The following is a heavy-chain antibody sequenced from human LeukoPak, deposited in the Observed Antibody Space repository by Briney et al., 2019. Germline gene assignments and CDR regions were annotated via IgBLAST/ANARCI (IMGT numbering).Heavy chain of an antibody. J-gene: IGHJ6*02. V-gene: IGHV3-53*01. CDR2: IYSGGST. Sequence: PGGSLRLSCAASGFTVSSNYMSWVRQAPGKGLEWVSVIYSGGSTYYADSVKGRFTISRDNSKNTLYLQMNSLRAEDTAVYYCAKWVSLYGMDVWGQGTTVTVSS. D-gene: IGHD1-26*01. CDR3: AKWVSLYGMDV. CDR1: GFTVSSNY.